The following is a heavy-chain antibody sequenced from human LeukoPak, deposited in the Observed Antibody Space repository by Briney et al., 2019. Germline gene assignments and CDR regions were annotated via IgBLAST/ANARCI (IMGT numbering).Heavy chain of an antibody. CDR1: GGSISSSSYY. Sequence: SETLSLTCTVSGGSISSSSYYWGWIRQPPGKGLEWIGSIYYSGSTYYNPSLKSRFTISVDTSKNQFSLKLSSVTAADTAVYYCARLHYDSSGYLYYYYYYMDVWGKGTTVTVSS. CDR2: IYYSGST. D-gene: IGHD3-22*01. J-gene: IGHJ6*03. CDR3: ARLHYDSSGYLYYYYYYMDV. V-gene: IGHV4-39*07.